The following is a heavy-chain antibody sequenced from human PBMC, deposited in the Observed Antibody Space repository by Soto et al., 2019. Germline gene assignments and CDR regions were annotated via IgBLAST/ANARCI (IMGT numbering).Heavy chain of an antibody. CDR2: IWYDGSNK. CDR3: ARDLNQYYDILTGYYKGSEYGYGMDV. J-gene: IGHJ6*02. D-gene: IGHD3-9*01. Sequence: PGGSLRLSCAASGFTFSSYVMHWVRQSPGKGLEWVAVIWYDGSNKYYADSVKGRFTISRDNSKNTLYLQMNSLRAEDTAVYYCARDLNQYYDILTGYYKGSEYGYGMDVWGQGTTVTVSS. CDR1: GFTFSSYV. V-gene: IGHV3-33*01.